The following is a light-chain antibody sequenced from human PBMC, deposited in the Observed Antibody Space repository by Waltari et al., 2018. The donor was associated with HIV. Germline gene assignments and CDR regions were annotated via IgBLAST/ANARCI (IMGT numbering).Light chain of an antibody. V-gene: IGLV2-14*01. CDR3: SAYTMSGSLV. CDR2: GVS. J-gene: IGLJ2*01. Sequence: QSALTQPASLSGSPGQSITITCSGTGSDIGLYDLVSWYRQEPGKAPRLLLYGVSNRPSEISRRFSGSKARTTASLTISARQADDEGDYYCSAYTMSGSLVFGGGTKLTVL. CDR1: GSDIGLYDL.